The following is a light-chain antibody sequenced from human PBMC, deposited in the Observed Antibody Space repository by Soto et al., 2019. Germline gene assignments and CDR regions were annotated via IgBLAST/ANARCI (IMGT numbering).Light chain of an antibody. J-gene: IGKJ1*01. CDR3: QQYGSSPET. V-gene: IGKV3-20*01. CDR1: QSVSSSY. CDR2: GAS. Sequence: EIVLTQSPGTLSLSPVEIATLSCMSSQSVSSSYLAWYQQKPGQAPRLLIYGASSRATGIPDRFSGSGSGTDFTLTISRLEPEDFAVYYCQQYGSSPETCGQGTKGDIK.